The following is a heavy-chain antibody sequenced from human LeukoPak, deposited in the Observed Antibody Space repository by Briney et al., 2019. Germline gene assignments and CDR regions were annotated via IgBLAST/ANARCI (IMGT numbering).Heavy chain of an antibody. CDR2: IYHSGST. V-gene: IGHV4-38-2*01. Sequence: SETLSLTCAVSGYSISSGYYWGWIRQPPGKGLEWIGSIYHSGSTYYNPSLKSRVTISVDTSKNQFSLKLSSVTAADTAVHYCARGVAVAGRGRSYFDYWGQGTLVTVSS. CDR1: GYSISSGYY. CDR3: ARGVAVAGRGRSYFDY. J-gene: IGHJ4*02. D-gene: IGHD6-19*01.